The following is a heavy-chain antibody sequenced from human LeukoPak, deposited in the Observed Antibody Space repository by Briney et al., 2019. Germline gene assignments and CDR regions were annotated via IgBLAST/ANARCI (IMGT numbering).Heavy chain of an antibody. CDR3: SRENGAFSPLGY. V-gene: IGHV4-4*02. D-gene: IGHD2-8*01. Sequence: SETLSLTCGVSGGSISNTNWWSWVRQPPGQGLEWIGEISLTGLTNYNPSLESRVSVSLDKSKNQLSLNLTSVAAADTAVYYCSRENGAFSPLGYWGQGTLVTVPS. CDR1: GGSISNTNW. J-gene: IGHJ4*02. CDR2: ISLTGLT.